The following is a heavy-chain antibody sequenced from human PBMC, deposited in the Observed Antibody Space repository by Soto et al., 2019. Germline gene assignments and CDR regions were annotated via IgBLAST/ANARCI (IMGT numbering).Heavy chain of an antibody. CDR2: ISAYNGNT. V-gene: IGHV1-18*01. Sequence: ASVKVSCKASGYTFTSYGISWVRQAPGQGLEWMGWISAYNGNTNYAQKLQGRVTMTTDTSTSTAYMELRSLRSDDTAVYYCARDLVAVAGPPYDYFDYRGQGTLVTVAS. D-gene: IGHD6-19*01. CDR3: ARDLVAVAGPPYDYFDY. CDR1: GYTFTSYG. J-gene: IGHJ4*02.